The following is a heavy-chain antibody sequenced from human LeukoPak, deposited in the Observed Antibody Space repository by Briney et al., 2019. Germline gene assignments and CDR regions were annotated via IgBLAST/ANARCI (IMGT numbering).Heavy chain of an antibody. D-gene: IGHD2-15*01. V-gene: IGHV1-18*01. CDR1: GYTFTSYG. Sequence: GASVKVSCKASGYTFTSYGISWVRQAPGQGLEWMGWISAYNGNTNYAQKLQGRVTMTTDTSTSTAYMELRSLRSDDTAVYYCARTPRDIVVVVAAIPSDYWGQGTLVTVSS. J-gene: IGHJ4*02. CDR3: ARTPRDIVVVVAAIPSDY. CDR2: ISAYNGNT.